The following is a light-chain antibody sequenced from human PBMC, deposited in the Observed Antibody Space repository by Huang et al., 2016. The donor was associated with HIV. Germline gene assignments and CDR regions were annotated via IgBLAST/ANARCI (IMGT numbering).Light chain of an antibody. CDR1: QSVSSNY. CDR3: QQYGTSLLFT. V-gene: IGKV3-20*01. Sequence: VLTQSSGTLSLSPGERATLSCKASQSVSSNYLAWYQQKPGQAPRLLIDGRSSRATGIPDRCSGSESGTDFTLTISRLEPEDFAVYYCQQYGTSLLFTFGPGTKVDIK. CDR2: GRS. J-gene: IGKJ3*01.